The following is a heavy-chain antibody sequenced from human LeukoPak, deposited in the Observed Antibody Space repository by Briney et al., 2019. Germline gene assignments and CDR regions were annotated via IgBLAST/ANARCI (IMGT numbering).Heavy chain of an antibody. V-gene: IGHV3-48*01. CDR1: GFTFSSYW. CDR2: ISSGSSTI. Sequence: GGSLRLSCAASGFTFSSYWMHWVRQAPGKGLEWVSYISSGSSTIYYADSVEGRFTTSRDNAANSLYLQMNSLRAEDTAVYYCARDGGGPDAFDIWGQGTMVTVSS. J-gene: IGHJ3*02. CDR3: ARDGGGPDAFDI.